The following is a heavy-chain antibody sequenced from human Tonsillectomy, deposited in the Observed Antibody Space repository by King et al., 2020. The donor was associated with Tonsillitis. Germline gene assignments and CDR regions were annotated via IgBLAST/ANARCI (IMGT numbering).Heavy chain of an antibody. CDR3: DSGTDCSSTSCYLGWFEP. D-gene: IGHD2-2*01. J-gene: IGHJ5*02. CDR2: IYYSGSP. V-gene: IGHV4-30-4*07. CDR1: GGSISSGGYS. Sequence: QLQESGPGLVKPSQTLSLTCAVSGGSISSGGYSWSWIRQPPGKGLEWIGYIYYSGSPYYHPSLQSRVTISVDTSKNQFSLKLSSVTAADTAVYYCDSGTDCSSTSCYLGWFEPWGQGTLVTVSS.